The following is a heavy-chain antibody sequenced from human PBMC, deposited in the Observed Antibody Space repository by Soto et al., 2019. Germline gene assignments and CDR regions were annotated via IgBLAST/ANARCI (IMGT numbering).Heavy chain of an antibody. D-gene: IGHD6-25*01. Sequence: ETLSLTCTVSGGSISSYYWSWIRQPPGKGLEWIGIIYPGDSDTRYSPSFQGQVTISADKSISTAYLQWSSLKASDTAMYYCARFAGRQIGDYYYGMDVWGQGTTVTVSS. CDR2: IYPGDSDT. V-gene: IGHV5-51*01. J-gene: IGHJ6*02. CDR1: GGSISSYY. CDR3: ARFAGRQIGDYYYGMDV.